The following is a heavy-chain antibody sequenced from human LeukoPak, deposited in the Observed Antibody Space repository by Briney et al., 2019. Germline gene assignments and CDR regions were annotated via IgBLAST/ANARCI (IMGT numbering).Heavy chain of an antibody. CDR1: GYTFTDYY. Sequence: GASVKVSCKASGYTFTDYYMHWVREAPGQGLEWMGWINPNSGDTDYAQKFQGRVTMTRDTSVTTSYMELSSLISDDTAVYYCARTVPTGPLGWGQGTLVTVSS. CDR3: ARTVPTGPLG. J-gene: IGHJ4*02. V-gene: IGHV1-2*02. CDR2: INPNSGDT. D-gene: IGHD4/OR15-4a*01.